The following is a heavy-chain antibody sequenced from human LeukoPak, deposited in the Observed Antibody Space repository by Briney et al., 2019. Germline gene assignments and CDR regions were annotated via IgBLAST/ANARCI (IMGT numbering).Heavy chain of an antibody. CDR2: IFYSGNT. V-gene: IGHV4-59*01. CDR3: ARMTGSAWELLIDS. D-gene: IGHD1-26*01. J-gene: IGHJ4*02. Sequence: SETLSLTCTVSGGSIRSYYWSWIRQPPGKGLEWIGDIFYSGNTNYNPSLKNRVTISLDTSKNHFSLKLSSVTAADTAMYYCARMTGSAWELLIDSWGPGTLVTVSS. CDR1: GGSIRSYY.